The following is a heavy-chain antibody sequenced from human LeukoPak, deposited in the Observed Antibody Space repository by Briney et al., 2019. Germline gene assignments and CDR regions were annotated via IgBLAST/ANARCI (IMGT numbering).Heavy chain of an antibody. CDR2: ISGSGGST. J-gene: IGHJ4*02. D-gene: IGHD2-2*01. V-gene: IGHV3-23*01. Sequence: GGSLRLSCAASGFTFSSYAMSWVRQAPGKGLEWVSAISGSGGSTYYADSVMGRFTISRDNSKNTLYLQMNSLRAEDTAVYYCAKSILPFTTSCSFDYWGQGTLVTVSS. CDR1: GFTFSSYA. CDR3: AKSILPFTTSCSFDY.